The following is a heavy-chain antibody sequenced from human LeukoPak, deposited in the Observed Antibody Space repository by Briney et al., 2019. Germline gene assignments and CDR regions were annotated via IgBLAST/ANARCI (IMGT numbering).Heavy chain of an antibody. CDR2: ISSSGSTI. D-gene: IGHD6-19*01. CDR1: GFTFSDYY. Sequence: GGSLRLSCAASGFTFSDYYMSWIRQAPGKGLEWVSYISSSGSTIYYADSVKGRFTISRDNSKSTLYLQMNSLRADDTAIYYCARDFLWLVDYWGQGTLVTVSS. J-gene: IGHJ4*02. V-gene: IGHV3-11*04. CDR3: ARDFLWLVDY.